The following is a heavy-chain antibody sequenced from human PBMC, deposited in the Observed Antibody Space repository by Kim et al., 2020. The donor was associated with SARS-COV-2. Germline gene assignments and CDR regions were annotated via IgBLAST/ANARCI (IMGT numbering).Heavy chain of an antibody. D-gene: IGHD6-13*01. Sequence: SLRLSFSSSFFPFLLSILPFFLPSPGKGLEWVSSISSSSSYIYYADSVKGRFTISRDNAKNSLYLQMNSLRAEDTAVYYCARTGIAAADWFDPWGQGTLVTVSS. V-gene: IGHV3-21*01. CDR3: ARTGIAAADWFDP. CDR1: FFPFLLSI. J-gene: IGHJ5*02. CDR2: ISSSSSYI.